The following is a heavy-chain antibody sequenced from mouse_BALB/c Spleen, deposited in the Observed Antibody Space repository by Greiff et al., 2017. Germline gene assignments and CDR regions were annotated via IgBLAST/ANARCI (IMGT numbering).Heavy chain of an antibody. CDR1: GFNIKDTY. J-gene: IGHJ4*01. CDR3: AVAMDY. CDR2: IDPANGNT. V-gene: IGHV14-3*02. Sequence: DVQLQESGAELVKPGASVKLSCTASGFNIKDTYMHWVKQRPEQGLEWIGRIDPANGNTKYDPKFQGKATITADTSSNTAYLQLSSLTSEDTAVYYCAVAMDYWGQGTSVTVSS.